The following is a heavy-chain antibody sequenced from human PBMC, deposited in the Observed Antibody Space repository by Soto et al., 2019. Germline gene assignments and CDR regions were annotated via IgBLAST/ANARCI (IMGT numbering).Heavy chain of an antibody. CDR2: IYYSGNT. V-gene: IGHV4-39*01. J-gene: IGHJ3*02. CDR3: ARRVIILHAFDI. Sequence: QLQLQESGPGLVKPSETLSLTCTVSGGSISSTDYYWGWVRQPPGEGLEWIGNIYYSGNTFQNPFLKSRVTMSVDATKNQFSLRLTSVTAADTAVYFCARRVIILHAFDIWGQGTMVTVSS. D-gene: IGHD3-3*01. CDR1: GGSISSTDYY.